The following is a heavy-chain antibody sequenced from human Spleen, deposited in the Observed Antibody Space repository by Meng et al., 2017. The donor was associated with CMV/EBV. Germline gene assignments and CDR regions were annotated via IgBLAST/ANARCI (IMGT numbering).Heavy chain of an antibody. V-gene: IGHV3-48*04. CDR2: ISSSSSTI. CDR1: GFTFSGYS. CDR3: ARDGVESSIFGVVIIHFDY. Sequence: GGSLRLSCAASGFTFSGYSMNWVRQAPGKGLEWVSYISSSSSTIYYADSVKGRFTISRDNAKNSLYLQMNSLRAEDTAVYYCARDGVESSIFGVVIIHFDYWGQGTLVTVSS. D-gene: IGHD3-3*01. J-gene: IGHJ4*02.